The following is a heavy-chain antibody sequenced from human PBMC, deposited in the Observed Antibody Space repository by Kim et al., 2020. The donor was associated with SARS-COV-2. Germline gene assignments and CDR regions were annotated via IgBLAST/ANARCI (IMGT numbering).Heavy chain of an antibody. Sequence: YADCVKGRFTHTSDNPKTKLYLQLNSLRAGDTAVYYCAVIFWRPSYFFDYWGQGTLVTVSS. D-gene: IGHD3-3*01. CDR3: AVIFWRPSYFFDY. V-gene: IGHV3-23*01. J-gene: IGHJ4*02.